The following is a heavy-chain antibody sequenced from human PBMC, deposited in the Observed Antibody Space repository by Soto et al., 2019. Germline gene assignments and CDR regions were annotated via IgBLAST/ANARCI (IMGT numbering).Heavy chain of an antibody. D-gene: IGHD4-17*01. CDR2: IYHSGST. V-gene: IGHV4-30-2*01. Sequence: QLQLQESGSGLVKPSQTLSLTCAVSGGSISSGGYSWSWIRQPPGKGLEWIGYIYHSGSTYYNTSLTRRVTISVDRSKNQFSLKLSSVTAADTAVYYCARASSTVTTLDYWGQGTLVTVSS. CDR3: ARASSTVTTLDY. CDR1: GGSISSGGYS. J-gene: IGHJ4*02.